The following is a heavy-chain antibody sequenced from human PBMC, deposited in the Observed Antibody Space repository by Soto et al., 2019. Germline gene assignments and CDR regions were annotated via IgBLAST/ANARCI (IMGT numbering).Heavy chain of an antibody. V-gene: IGHV3-13*01. CDR2: IGNAGDT. Sequence: EVQLVESGGGLVQPGGSLRLSCAASGFTFSSYDMHWVRHATGKGLEWVSAIGNAGDTYYPGSVKGRFTISSENAKNSLYLQMNSLRAEDTAVYYCARLVRDGYNYANYFDYWGQGTLVTVSS. CDR3: ARLVRDGYNYANYFDY. CDR1: GFTFSSYD. J-gene: IGHJ4*02. D-gene: IGHD5-12*01.